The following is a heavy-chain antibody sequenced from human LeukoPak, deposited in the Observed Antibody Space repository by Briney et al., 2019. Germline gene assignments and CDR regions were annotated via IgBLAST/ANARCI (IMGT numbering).Heavy chain of an antibody. D-gene: IGHD2-21*02. CDR1: GASIRSSNYY. Sequence: SETLSLTCTVSGASIRSSNYYWGWIRQPPGKGLEWIGTFDYSGSTYYNPSLKSRVTISVDTSKNQFSLKLSSVTAADTAVYYCARGGITAFDYWGQGTLVTVSS. J-gene: IGHJ4*02. V-gene: IGHV4-39*07. CDR3: ARGGITAFDY. CDR2: FDYSGST.